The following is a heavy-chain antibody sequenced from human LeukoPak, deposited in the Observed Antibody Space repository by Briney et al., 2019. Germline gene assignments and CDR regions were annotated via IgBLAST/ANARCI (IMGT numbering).Heavy chain of an antibody. Sequence: PGGSLRLSCAASGFTFSNYGMHWVRQAPGKGLECLANIKEDGSETYYADSVKGRFTISRDNPKNLLFLQINSLRVEDTAVYYCARETPRRGETRDGYRWGQGTLVTVSS. CDR3: ARETPRRGETRDGYR. CDR1: GFTFSNYG. J-gene: IGHJ4*02. D-gene: IGHD5-24*01. V-gene: IGHV3-7*01. CDR2: IKEDGSET.